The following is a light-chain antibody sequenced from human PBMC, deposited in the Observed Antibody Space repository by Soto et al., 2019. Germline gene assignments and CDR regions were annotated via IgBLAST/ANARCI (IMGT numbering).Light chain of an antibody. Sequence: NVLTQSPATLSLSPGDSATLSCRASQSSSGYLAWYQQKPGQAPRLLLYDASTRAPGIPARFSGSGSGTDYTLTITSLEPEDFAVYYCQQRSRFGGGTKVEIK. CDR2: DAS. CDR1: QSSSGY. V-gene: IGKV3-11*01. J-gene: IGKJ4*01. CDR3: QQRSR.